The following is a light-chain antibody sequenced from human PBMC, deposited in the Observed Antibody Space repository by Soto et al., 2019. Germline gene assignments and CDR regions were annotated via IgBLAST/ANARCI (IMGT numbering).Light chain of an antibody. J-gene: IGLJ2*01. CDR3: GTWDSGPSVVV. CDR2: DNN. CDR1: SSNIGNNY. V-gene: IGLV1-51*01. Sequence: QSVLTQPPSVSAAPGQKVTISCSGSSSNIGNNYVSWYQQLPGTAPKLLIYDNNKRPSGIPDRFSGSKSGTSATLGITGLQTGDEADYYCGTWDSGPSVVVFGGGTKLTVL.